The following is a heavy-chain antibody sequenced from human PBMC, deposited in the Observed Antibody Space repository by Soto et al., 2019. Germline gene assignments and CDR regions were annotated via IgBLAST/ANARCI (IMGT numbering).Heavy chain of an antibody. CDR1: GASISSYY. CDR2: IYYSGST. V-gene: IGHV4-59*08. CDR3: ARQAEDSYYYYGMDV. Sequence: SETLSLTCTVSGASISSYYWSWIRQPPGKGLEWIGYIYYSGSTNYNPSLKSRVTISVDTSKNQFSLKLSSVTAADTAVYYCARQAEDSYYYYGMDVWGQGTTVT. J-gene: IGHJ6*02.